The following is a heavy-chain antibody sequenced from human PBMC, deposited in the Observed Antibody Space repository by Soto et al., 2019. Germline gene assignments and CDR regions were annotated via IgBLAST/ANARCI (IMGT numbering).Heavy chain of an antibody. CDR3: AKAQYCSSTSCYVSSYYYMDV. CDR1: GFTFSSYG. D-gene: IGHD2-2*01. Sequence: PGGSLRLSCAASGFTFSSYGMHWVRQAPGKGLEWVAVISYDGSNKYYADSVKGRFTISRDNSKNTLYLQMNSLRAEDTAVYYCAKAQYCSSTSCYVSSYYYMDVWGKGTTVTVPS. J-gene: IGHJ6*03. CDR2: ISYDGSNK. V-gene: IGHV3-30*18.